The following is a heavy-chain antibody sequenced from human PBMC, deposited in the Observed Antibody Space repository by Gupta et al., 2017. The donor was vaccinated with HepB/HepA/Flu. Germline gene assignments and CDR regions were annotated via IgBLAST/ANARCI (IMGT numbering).Heavy chain of an antibody. CDR3: ARDPRFTIDPPYYMDV. Sequence: EVQLVESGGGLVKPGGSLRLSCAASGFTFSSYSMNSVRQAPGKGLEWVSSISSSSSYIYYADSVKGRFTISRDNAKNSLYLQMNSLRAEDTAVYYCARDPRFTIDPPYYMDVWGKGTTVTVSS. D-gene: IGHD3-10*01. V-gene: IGHV3-21*01. CDR1: GFTFSSYS. J-gene: IGHJ6*03. CDR2: ISSSSSYI.